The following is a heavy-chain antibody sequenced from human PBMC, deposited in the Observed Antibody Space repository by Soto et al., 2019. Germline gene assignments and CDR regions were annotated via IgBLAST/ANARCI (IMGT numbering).Heavy chain of an antibody. CDR1: GFTFSSYA. D-gene: IGHD4-17*01. CDR3: ARDPTVVTFYFDY. CDR2: ISYDGSNK. V-gene: IGHV3-30-3*01. J-gene: IGHJ4*02. Sequence: GGSLRLSCAASGFTFSSYAMHSVRHAPGKGLEWVAVISYDGSNKYYADSVKGRFTISRDNSKNTLYLQMNSLRAEDTAVYYCARDPTVVTFYFDYWGQGTLVIVSS.